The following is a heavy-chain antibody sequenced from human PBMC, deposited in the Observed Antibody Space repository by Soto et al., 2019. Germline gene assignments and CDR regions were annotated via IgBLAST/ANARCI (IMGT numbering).Heavy chain of an antibody. J-gene: IGHJ5*02. Sequence: SETLSLTCTVSGGSLSSYYWTWIRQPPGKGLEWIGYVYFSGNTNYNPSLKSRVTISIDTSKNQFSLRLASVTAADTAFYYCGSVRPSGYVLSWGQGTLVTV. CDR3: GSVRPSGYVLS. V-gene: IGHV4-59*01. D-gene: IGHD6-25*01. CDR1: GGSLSSYY. CDR2: VYFSGNT.